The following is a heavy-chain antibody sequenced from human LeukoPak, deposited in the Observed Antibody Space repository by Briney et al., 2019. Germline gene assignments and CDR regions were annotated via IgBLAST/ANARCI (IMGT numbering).Heavy chain of an antibody. CDR2: IYPGDSDT. CDR3: ARRSGSYFNF. J-gene: IGHJ4*02. V-gene: IGHV5-51*01. Sequence: GESLKISRKGSGSGYSFANFWIGWVRQMPGEGLEWMGIIYPGDSDTRYSPSFEGQVTISVDKSVNTAYLQWSSLRASDTAIYFCARRSGSYFNFWGQGTQVIVSS. D-gene: IGHD1-26*01. CDR1: GYSFANFW.